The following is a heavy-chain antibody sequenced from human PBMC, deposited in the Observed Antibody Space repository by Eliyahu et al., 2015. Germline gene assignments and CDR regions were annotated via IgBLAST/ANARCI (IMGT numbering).Heavy chain of an antibody. CDR2: ISWDGDNT. CDR3: AKLHYDFWNGYSTSAVEDY. Sequence: EVQLVESGGAVVQPXGSLRLSCXASGFTFDDYTXHWVRQAPGKGLEWVSLISWDGDNTDYGDSVKGRFTISRDNSKSSLYLQMNSLRTEDTAFYYCAKLHYDFWNGYSTSAVEDYWGQGTLVTVSS. J-gene: IGHJ4*02. CDR1: GFTFDDYT. D-gene: IGHD3-3*01. V-gene: IGHV3-43*01.